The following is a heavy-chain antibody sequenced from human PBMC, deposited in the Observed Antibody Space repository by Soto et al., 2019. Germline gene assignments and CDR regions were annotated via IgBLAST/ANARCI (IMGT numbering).Heavy chain of an antibody. CDR1: GFTFSSYS. J-gene: IGHJ4*02. D-gene: IGHD6-13*01. CDR3: ARDSESIAAAGTFDY. Sequence: GESLKISCAASGFTFSSYSMNWVRQAPGKGLEWVSSISSSSSYIYYADSVKGRFTISRDNAKNSLYLQMNSLRAEDTAVYYCARDSESIAAAGTFDYWGQGTLVTVSS. CDR2: ISSSSSYI. V-gene: IGHV3-21*01.